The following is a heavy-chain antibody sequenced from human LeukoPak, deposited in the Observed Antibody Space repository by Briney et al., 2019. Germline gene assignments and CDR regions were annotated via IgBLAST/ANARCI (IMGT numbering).Heavy chain of an antibody. V-gene: IGHV1-46*01. Sequence: ASVKVSCKASGYTFTSYYMHWVRQAPGQGLEWMGIINPSGGSTSYAQKFQGRVTMTRDMSTSTVYMELSSLRSEDTAVYYCARDYKNGIAAAGIVGVIDYWGQGTLVTVSS. CDR3: ARDYKNGIAAAGIVGVIDY. CDR2: INPSGGST. CDR1: GYTFTSYY. J-gene: IGHJ4*02. D-gene: IGHD6-13*01.